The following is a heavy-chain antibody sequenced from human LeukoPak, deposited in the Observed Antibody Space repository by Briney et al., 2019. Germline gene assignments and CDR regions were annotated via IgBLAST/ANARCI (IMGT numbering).Heavy chain of an antibody. D-gene: IGHD3-3*01. CDR3: AKGKRITIFGVVTPRGPPDY. J-gene: IGHJ4*02. V-gene: IGHV3-23*01. CDR1: GFTFSSYS. Sequence: GGSLRLSCAASGFTFSSYSMNWVRQAPGKGLEWVSAISGSGGSTYYADSVKGRFTISRDNSKNTLYLQMNSLRAEDTAVYYCAKGKRITIFGVVTPRGPPDYWGQGTLVTVSS. CDR2: ISGSGGST.